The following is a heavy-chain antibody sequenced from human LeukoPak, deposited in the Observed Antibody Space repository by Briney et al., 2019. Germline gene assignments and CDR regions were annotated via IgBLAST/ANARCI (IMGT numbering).Heavy chain of an antibody. CDR1: GFTFSSYG. D-gene: IGHD3-3*01. CDR3: ARKGITIFGVVPPFDY. V-gene: IGHV3-30*02. J-gene: IGHJ4*02. CDR2: IRYDGSNK. Sequence: PGGSLRLSCAASGFTFSSYGMHWVRQAPGKGLEWVAFIRYDGSNKYYADSVKGRFTISRDNSKNTLYLQMNSLRAEDTAVYYCARKGITIFGVVPPFDYWGQGTLVTVSS.